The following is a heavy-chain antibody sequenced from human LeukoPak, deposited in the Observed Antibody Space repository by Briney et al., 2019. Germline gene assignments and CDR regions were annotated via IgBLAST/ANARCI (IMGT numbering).Heavy chain of an antibody. Sequence: PSETLSLTCTVSGYSISSGYYWGWIRQPPGKGLEWIGSIYHSGSTYYNPSLKSRVTISVDTSKNQFSLKLSSVTAADTAVYYCARGGGTPRRDSFTMVRGVITNWFDPWGQGTLVTVSS. CDR3: ARGGGTPRRDSFTMVRGVITNWFDP. V-gene: IGHV4-38-2*02. CDR1: GYSISSGYY. CDR2: IYHSGST. J-gene: IGHJ5*02. D-gene: IGHD3-10*01.